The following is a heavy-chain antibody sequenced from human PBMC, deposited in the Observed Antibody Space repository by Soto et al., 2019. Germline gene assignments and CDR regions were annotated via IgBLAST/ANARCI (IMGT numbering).Heavy chain of an antibody. CDR1: GGSVSSGSYY. J-gene: IGHJ4*02. V-gene: IGHV4-61*01. Sequence: QVQLQESGPGLVKPSETLSLTCTVSGGSVSSGSYYWSWIRQPPGKGLEWIGYIYYSGSTNYNPSLTSRVTISVDTSKNQFSLKLSSVTAADTAVYYCARETGYGRGGSCYSFYYFDYWGQGTLVTVSS. D-gene: IGHD2-15*01. CDR2: IYYSGST. CDR3: ARETGYGRGGSCYSFYYFDY.